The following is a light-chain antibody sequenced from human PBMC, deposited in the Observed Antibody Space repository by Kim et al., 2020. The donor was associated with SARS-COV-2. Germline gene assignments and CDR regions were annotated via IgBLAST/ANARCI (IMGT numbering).Light chain of an antibody. CDR3: QQYGMTPRT. Sequence: SPGEGATPPCRASQNVPSTYLAWYQQTPGPAPRLLIYGASSRAPGIPDRFSGSGSGTDFTLTISRLEPEDFAVYYCQQYGMTPRTFGQGTKVDIK. CDR2: GAS. CDR1: QNVPSTY. J-gene: IGKJ1*01. V-gene: IGKV3-20*01.